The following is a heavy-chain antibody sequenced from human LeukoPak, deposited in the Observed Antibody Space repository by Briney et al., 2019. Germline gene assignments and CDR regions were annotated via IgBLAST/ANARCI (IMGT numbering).Heavy chain of an antibody. CDR1: GYTFTSYG. V-gene: IGHV1-18*01. D-gene: IGHD1-26*01. CDR2: ISAYNANT. J-gene: IGHJ5*02. CDR3: ARVRGSYYADWFDP. Sequence: ASVKVSCKASGYTFTSYGISWVRQAPGQGLEWMGWISAYNANTNYAQKLQGRVTMTTDTSTSTAYMELRSLRSDDTAVYYCARVRGSYYADWFDPWGQGTLVTVSS.